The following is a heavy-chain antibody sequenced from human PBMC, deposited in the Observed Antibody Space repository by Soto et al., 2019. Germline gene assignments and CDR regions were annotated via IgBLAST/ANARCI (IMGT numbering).Heavy chain of an antibody. V-gene: IGHV3-23*01. CDR2: ISSSGGSR. D-gene: IGHD1-1*01. J-gene: IGHJ5*02. CDR1: GFNFNTFA. CDR3: AKDPPSPWTANWVDP. Sequence: PWGSLRLSCAASGFNFNTFAMSCIRQSPCKGLEWVSHISSSGGSRDYADSVRGRFTISRDNSKNILFLQMNSLRVDDTAIYYCAKDPPSPWTANWVDPWGKGTLVTVSS.